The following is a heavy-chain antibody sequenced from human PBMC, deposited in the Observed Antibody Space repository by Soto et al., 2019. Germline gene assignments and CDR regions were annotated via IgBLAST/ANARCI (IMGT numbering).Heavy chain of an antibody. J-gene: IGHJ6*02. CDR1: GDSITSYY. Sequence: QVQLQESGPGLVKPSETLSLTCTVSGDSITSYYWSWIRQPPGKGLEWLGYIYYTGSTTYNPSLKSGVTISLDTSKNQFSLKLNSVTAADTAVYYCARHAFGSGFYYGMGVWGQGTTVTVSS. CDR3: ARHAFGSGFYYGMGV. CDR2: IYYTGST. V-gene: IGHV4-59*08. D-gene: IGHD3-10*01.